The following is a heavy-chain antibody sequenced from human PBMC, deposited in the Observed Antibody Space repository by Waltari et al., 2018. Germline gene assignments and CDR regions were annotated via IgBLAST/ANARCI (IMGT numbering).Heavy chain of an antibody. Sequence: QVQLVESGGGVVQPGRSLRLSCAASGFTFSSYGMHWVRQAPGKGLAWVAVIGYDGSKKYYADSVKGRFTISRDNSKNTLYLQMNSLRAEDTAVYYCARGRIAVAGSLDYYYYYGMDVWGQGTTVTVSS. CDR1: GFTFSSYG. D-gene: IGHD6-19*01. CDR3: ARGRIAVAGSLDYYYYYGMDV. V-gene: IGHV3-33*01. CDR2: IGYDGSKK. J-gene: IGHJ6*02.